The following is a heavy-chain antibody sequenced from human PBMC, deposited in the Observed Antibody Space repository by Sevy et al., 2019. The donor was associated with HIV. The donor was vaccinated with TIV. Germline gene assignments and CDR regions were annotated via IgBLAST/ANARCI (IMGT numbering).Heavy chain of an antibody. CDR1: GFTFNIYS. CDR3: ATGRGDPRADCFDY. CDR2: ISGSSGYM. V-gene: IGHV3-21*01. Sequence: GGSLRLSCAASGFTFNIYSMNWVRQAPGKGLEWVSSISGSSGYMLYAYSVKGRFTISRDNAKNSLYLQMNSLRAEDTAVYYCATGRGDPRADCFDYWGQGTLVTVSS. J-gene: IGHJ4*02. D-gene: IGHD3-10*01.